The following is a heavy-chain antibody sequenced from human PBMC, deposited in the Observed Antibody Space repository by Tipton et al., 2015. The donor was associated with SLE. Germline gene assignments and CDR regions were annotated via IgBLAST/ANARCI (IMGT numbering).Heavy chain of an antibody. V-gene: IGHV3-33*01. CDR3: ARDKISYCRQSSCYQSTFDY. CDR2: TWYDDENNK. J-gene: IGHJ4*02. CDR1: GFTFSYHG. Sequence: RSLRLSCAASGFTFSYHGMHWVRQAPGKGLEWVATTWYDDENNKYYSDSVKVRFTISRDNSKNTVYLQMSSLKADDTALYYCARDKISYCRQSSCYQSTFDYWGQGVLVTVSS. D-gene: IGHD2-15*01.